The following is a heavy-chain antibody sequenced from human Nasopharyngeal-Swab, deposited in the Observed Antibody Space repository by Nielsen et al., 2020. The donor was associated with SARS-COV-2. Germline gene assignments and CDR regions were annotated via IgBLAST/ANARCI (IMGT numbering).Heavy chain of an antibody. CDR3: ARDMASYTAMVTGY. CDR2: IWYDGSNK. J-gene: IGHJ4*02. CDR1: GFSFSIFC. Sequence: GGSLRLSCASSGFSFSIFCMHWVRQAPGKGLEWVAVIWYDGSNKYYADSVKGRFTISRDNSKNTLYLQMNSLRAEDTAVYYCARDMASYTAMVTGYWGQGTLVTVSS. V-gene: IGHV3-33*01. D-gene: IGHD5-18*01.